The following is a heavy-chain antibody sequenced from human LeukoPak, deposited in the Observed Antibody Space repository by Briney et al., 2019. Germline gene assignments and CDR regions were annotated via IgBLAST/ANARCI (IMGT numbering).Heavy chain of an antibody. CDR3: AHRGSGVATIKDFDY. CDR1: GGSISSYYW. D-gene: IGHD5-24*01. CDR2: IYWDDDK. Sequence: TLSLTCTVSGGSISSYYWSWIRQPPGKALEWLALIYWDDDKRYSPSLRSRLTITKDTSKNQVVLTMTNMDPVDTATYYCAHRGSGVATIKDFDYWGQGTLVTVSS. J-gene: IGHJ4*02. V-gene: IGHV2-5*08.